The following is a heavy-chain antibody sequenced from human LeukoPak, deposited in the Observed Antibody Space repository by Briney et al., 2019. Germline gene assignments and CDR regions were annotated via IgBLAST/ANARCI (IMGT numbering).Heavy chain of an antibody. CDR3: AKSTQTMIVNSYYFDY. Sequence: PGGSLRLSCVASGFTFSSYGMHGVRQAPGKGLGWGAVISYDGSNEYYADSVKGGFTISRDNSKNTLYLQMDSLRAEDTAVYCCAKSTQTMIVNSYYFDYWGQGTLVTVSS. CDR1: GFTFSSYG. J-gene: IGHJ4*02. CDR2: ISYDGSNE. D-gene: IGHD3-22*01. V-gene: IGHV3-30*18.